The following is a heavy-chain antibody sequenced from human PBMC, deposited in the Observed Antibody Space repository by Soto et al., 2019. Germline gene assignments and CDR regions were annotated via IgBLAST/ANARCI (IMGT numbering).Heavy chain of an antibody. J-gene: IGHJ4*02. Sequence: GGSLRLSCAASGFTFSDYYMSWIRQAPGKGLEWVSYISSSGSTIYYADSVKGRFTISRDNAKNSLYLQMNSLRAEDTAVYYCARDPFSETTVPYFDYWGQGTLVTVSS. CDR3: ARDPFSETTVPYFDY. V-gene: IGHV3-11*01. D-gene: IGHD4-17*01. CDR1: GFTFSDYY. CDR2: ISSSGSTI.